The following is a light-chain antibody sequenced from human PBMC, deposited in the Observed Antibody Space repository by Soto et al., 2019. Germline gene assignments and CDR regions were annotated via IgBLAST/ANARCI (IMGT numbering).Light chain of an antibody. CDR1: SSDIGGYNY. J-gene: IGLJ2*01. Sequence: QAVVTQPASVSGSPGQSITISCTGTSSDIGGYNYVSWYQQHPGNAPKLMIYEVSNRPSGVSNRFSGSKSGNTASLTISGLQAEDEADYYCSSYTSSSIVVFGGGTKLTVL. V-gene: IGLV2-14*01. CDR2: EVS. CDR3: SSYTSSSIVV.